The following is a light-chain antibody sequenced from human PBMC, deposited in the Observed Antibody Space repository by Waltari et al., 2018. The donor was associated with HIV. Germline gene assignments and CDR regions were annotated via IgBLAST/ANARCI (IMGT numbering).Light chain of an antibody. CDR3: ATLDDSLNGPV. CDR1: SSNIGDNA. CDR2: SNN. J-gene: IGLJ2*01. V-gene: IGLV1-44*01. Sequence: QSVLTQPPSVSGTPGQRVTISCSGGSSNIGDNAVSWYHQFPGTAPKLLIFSNNQRPSGVPDLFSGAKSGTSASLAISGLQSEDEADYYCATLDDSLNGPVFGGGTKVTVL.